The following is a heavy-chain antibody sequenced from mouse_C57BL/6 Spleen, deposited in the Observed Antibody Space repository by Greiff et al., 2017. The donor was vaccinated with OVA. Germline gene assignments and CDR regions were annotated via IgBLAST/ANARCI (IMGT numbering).Heavy chain of an antibody. J-gene: IGHJ1*03. CDR2: IYPGGGYT. Sequence: QVHVKQSGAELVRPGTSVKMSCKASGYTFTNYWIGWAKQRPGHGLEWIGDIYPGGGYTNYNEKFKGKATLTADKSSSTAYMQFSSLTSEDSAIYYCARDGSSRYFDVWGTGTTVTVSS. CDR3: ARDGSSRYFDV. D-gene: IGHD1-1*01. V-gene: IGHV1-63*01. CDR1: GYTFTNYW.